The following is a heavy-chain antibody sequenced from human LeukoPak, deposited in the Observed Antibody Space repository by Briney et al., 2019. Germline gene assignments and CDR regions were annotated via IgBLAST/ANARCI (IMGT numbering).Heavy chain of an antibody. J-gene: IGHJ4*02. CDR1: GRSISSYY. Sequence: SETLSLTCTVYGRSISSYYWSWIRQPQGTGLEFIGYIYYSGSTNYNPSLKSRVTISVDTSKNQFSLKLSSVTAADTAVYYCASGGDWNYGGYYFDYWGQGTLVTVSS. D-gene: IGHD1-7*01. CDR2: IYYSGST. CDR3: ASGGDWNYGGYYFDY. V-gene: IGHV4-59*01.